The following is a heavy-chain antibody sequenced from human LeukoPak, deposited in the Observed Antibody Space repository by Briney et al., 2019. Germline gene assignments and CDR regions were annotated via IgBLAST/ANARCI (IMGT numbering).Heavy chain of an antibody. CDR3: ARGPERSYQTWFDP. CDR1: GFTFSSYA. D-gene: IGHD1-26*01. V-gene: IGHV3-30-3*01. Sequence: GGSLRLFCAASGFTFSSYAMHWVRQAPGKGLEWVAVISYDGSNKYYADSVKGRFTISRDNSKNTLYLQMNSLRAEDTAVYYCARGPERSYQTWFDPWGQGTLVTVSS. J-gene: IGHJ5*02. CDR2: ISYDGSNK.